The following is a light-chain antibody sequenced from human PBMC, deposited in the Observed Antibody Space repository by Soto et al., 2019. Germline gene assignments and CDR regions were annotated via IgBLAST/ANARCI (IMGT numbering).Light chain of an antibody. Sequence: ESVLTQSPGTLSLSPGERATLSCRAAQSITTNYLAWYQQRFGPAPRLLIYGASSRVPAIPVRFSGSGSGTDFTLTISRLEPEDFAVYYCRQYGSSITFGQGTRMEIK. V-gene: IGKV3-20*01. CDR2: GAS. J-gene: IGKJ5*01. CDR3: RQYGSSIT. CDR1: QSITTNY.